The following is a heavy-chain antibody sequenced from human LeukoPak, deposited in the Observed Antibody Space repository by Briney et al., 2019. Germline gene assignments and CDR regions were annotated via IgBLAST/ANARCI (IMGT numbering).Heavy chain of an antibody. J-gene: IGHJ4*02. Sequence: ASVKVSCKASGYTFTSYDINWVRQATGQGLEWMGWMNPNSGNTGYAQKFQGRVTMTRNTSISTAYMELSSLRSEDTAVYYCARGPYSYCSSTSCVGYWGQGTLVTVSS. CDR3: ARGPYSYCSSTSCVGY. CDR2: MNPNSGNT. CDR1: GYTFTSYD. V-gene: IGHV1-8*01. D-gene: IGHD2-2*01.